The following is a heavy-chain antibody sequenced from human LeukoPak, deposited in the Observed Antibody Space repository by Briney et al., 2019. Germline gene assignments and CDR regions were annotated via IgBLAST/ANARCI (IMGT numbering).Heavy chain of an antibody. D-gene: IGHD3-16*02. CDR3: AKDGRYDYVWGSYRPYDDDY. Sequence: GGSLRLSCAASGFSINSYAMIWVRQPPGKGLEWVSAISGSGGSTYYAGSVKGRFTISRDNSKNTLYLQMNSLRAEDTAVYYCAKDGRYDYVWGSYRPYDDDYWGQGTLVTVSS. V-gene: IGHV3-23*01. CDR1: GFSINSYA. J-gene: IGHJ4*02. CDR2: ISGSGGST.